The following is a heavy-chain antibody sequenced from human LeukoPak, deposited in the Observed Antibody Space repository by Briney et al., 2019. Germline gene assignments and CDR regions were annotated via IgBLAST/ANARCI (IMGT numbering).Heavy chain of an antibody. D-gene: IGHD4-17*01. CDR1: GGSFSGYY. CDR2: INHSGST. CDR3: ARLAVTTVTTFRYYYYYMDV. Sequence: SETLSLTCAVYGGSFSGYYWSWIRQPPGKGLEWIGEINHSGSTNYNPSLKSRVTISIDTSKNQFSLKVSSVTAADTAVYYCARLAVTTVTTFRYYYYYMDVWGKGTTVTISS. V-gene: IGHV4-34*01. J-gene: IGHJ6*03.